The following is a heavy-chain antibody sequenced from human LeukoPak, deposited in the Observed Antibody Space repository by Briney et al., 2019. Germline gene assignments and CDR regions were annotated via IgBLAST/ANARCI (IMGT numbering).Heavy chain of an antibody. CDR2: IKQDGSEK. CDR3: ARVVYDSSGGNWFDP. D-gene: IGHD3-22*01. J-gene: IGHJ5*02. V-gene: IGHV3-7*01. CDR1: GFTFSSYG. Sequence: PGGSLRLSCAASGFTFSSYGMHWVRQAPGKGLEWVANIKQDGSEKYYVDSVKGRFTISRDNAKNSLYLQMNSLRAEDTAVYYCARVVYDSSGGNWFDPWGQGTLVTVSS.